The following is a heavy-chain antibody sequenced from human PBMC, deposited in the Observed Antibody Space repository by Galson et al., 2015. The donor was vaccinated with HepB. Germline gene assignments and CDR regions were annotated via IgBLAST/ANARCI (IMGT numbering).Heavy chain of an antibody. CDR1: GYTFSNYI. Sequence: SVKVSCKASGYTFSNYIITWVRQAPGQGLEWMGWISAYNGNTNYAQKFQGRVTMTTETSTTTAYMELRSLTSDDTAVYYCARDPRSFSSGYYAYWGQGTLVTVSS. J-gene: IGHJ4*02. D-gene: IGHD3-22*01. CDR2: ISAYNGNT. V-gene: IGHV1-18*01. CDR3: ARDPRSFSSGYYAY.